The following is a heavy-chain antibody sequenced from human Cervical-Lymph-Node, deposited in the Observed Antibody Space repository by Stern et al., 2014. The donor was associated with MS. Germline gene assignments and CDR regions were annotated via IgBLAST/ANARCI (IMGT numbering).Heavy chain of an antibody. J-gene: IGHJ4*02. CDR2: IWYDGTNE. CDR3: AREKGAWSGDDCDVTFDS. CDR1: GFAFSRHG. V-gene: IGHV3-33*01. D-gene: IGHD2-21*02. Sequence: VQLVESGGGVVQPGKSLRLSCTASGFAFSRHGMHWVRQVPGKGLEWVAVIWYDGTNEKYEDSVKGRFTISRDNSKNSLYLEMNSLGVEDTAVYYWAREKGAWSGDDCDVTFDSWGQGTLVTVSS.